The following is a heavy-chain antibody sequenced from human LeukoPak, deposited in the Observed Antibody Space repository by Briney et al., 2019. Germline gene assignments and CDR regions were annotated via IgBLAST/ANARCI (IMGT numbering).Heavy chain of an antibody. CDR2: INHSGST. D-gene: IGHD3-10*01. Sequence: PSETLSLTCAVYGGSFSGYYWSWIRQPPGKGLEWIGEINHSGSTNYNPSLKSRVTISVDTSKNQFSLKLSSVTAADTAVYYCARDKTFRYYYGSGSPYYFDYWGQGTLVTVSS. CDR3: ARDKTFRYYYGSGSPYYFDY. J-gene: IGHJ4*02. V-gene: IGHV4-34*01. CDR1: GGSFSGYY.